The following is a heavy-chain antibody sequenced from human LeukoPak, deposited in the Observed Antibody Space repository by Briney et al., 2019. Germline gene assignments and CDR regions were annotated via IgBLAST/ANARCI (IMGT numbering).Heavy chain of an antibody. Sequence: ASVKVSCKASGYTFTSYYMHWVRQAPGQGLEWMGIINPSGGSTSYAQKFQGRVTMTRDTSTGTVYMELSSLRSEDTAVYYCARDDYGDQGFDYWGQGTLVTVSS. CDR3: ARDDYGDQGFDY. J-gene: IGHJ4*02. V-gene: IGHV1-46*01. CDR2: INPSGGST. D-gene: IGHD4-17*01. CDR1: GYTFTSYY.